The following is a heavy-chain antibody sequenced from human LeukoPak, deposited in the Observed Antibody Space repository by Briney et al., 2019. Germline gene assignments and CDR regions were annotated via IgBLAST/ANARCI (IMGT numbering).Heavy chain of an antibody. CDR1: GFTFSAYC. J-gene: IGHJ4*02. V-gene: IGHV3-74*01. CDR3: VRDLREADH. D-gene: IGHD3-10*01. Sequence: GGSLRLSCVASGFTFSAYCMHWVRQGPEKGLEWVSRICPDGSVVNHADSVKGRFTTSRDNAKNTVFLQMNSLRVDDTAVYYCVRDLREADHWGMGTLVTVSS. CDR2: ICPDGSVV.